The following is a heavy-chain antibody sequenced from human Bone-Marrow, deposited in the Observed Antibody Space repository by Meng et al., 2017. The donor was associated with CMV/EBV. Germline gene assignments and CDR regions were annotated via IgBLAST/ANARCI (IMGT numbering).Heavy chain of an antibody. Sequence: GSLRLSCAVYGGSFSGYYWSWIRQPPGKGLEWIGSIYYSGSTNYNPSLKSRVTISVDTSKNQFSLKLSSVTAADTAVYYCARDSTPVGDPDAFDIWGQGTMVTVSS. J-gene: IGHJ3*02. V-gene: IGHV4-34*11. CDR3: ARDSTPVGDPDAFDI. D-gene: IGHD1-26*01. CDR1: GGSFSGYY. CDR2: IYYSGST.